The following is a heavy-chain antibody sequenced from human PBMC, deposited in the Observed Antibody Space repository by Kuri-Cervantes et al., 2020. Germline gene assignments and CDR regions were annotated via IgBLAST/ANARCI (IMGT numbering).Heavy chain of an antibody. Sequence: SETLSLTCTVSGGSISSSSYYWGWIRQPPGKGLEWIGRISTSGSTNYNPSLKSRVTISVDKSKNQFSLKLSSVTAADTAVYYCARDRIAGAIDDFDYWGQGTLVTVSS. CDR1: GGSISSSSYY. J-gene: IGHJ4*02. V-gene: IGHV4-61*05. CDR2: ISTSGST. CDR3: ARDRIAGAIDDFDY. D-gene: IGHD3-16*02.